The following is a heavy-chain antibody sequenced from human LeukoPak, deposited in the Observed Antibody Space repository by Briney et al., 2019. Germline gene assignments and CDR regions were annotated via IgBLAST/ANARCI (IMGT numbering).Heavy chain of an antibody. V-gene: IGHV1-46*01. D-gene: IGHD4-23*01. CDR1: GYAFSSYY. Sequence: ASVKVSCKASGYAFSSYYMHWVRQAPGRGLEWMGIINPTGGGTTYAQKFQGRLTMTRDTSTATIYMDLSSLRSEDTAVYFCARALDFGGNDFDYWGQGTLVTVSS. CDR3: ARALDFGGNDFDY. J-gene: IGHJ4*02. CDR2: INPTGGGT.